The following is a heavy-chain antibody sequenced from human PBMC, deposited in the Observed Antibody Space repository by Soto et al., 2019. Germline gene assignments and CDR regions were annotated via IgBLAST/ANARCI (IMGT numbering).Heavy chain of an antibody. D-gene: IGHD2-2*01. CDR3: ARGNCSSTSCYPYNWFDP. V-gene: IGHV3-21*01. Sequence: GGSLRLSCAASGFTFSSYSMNWVRQAPGKGLEWVSSISSSSSYIYYADSVKGRFTISRDNAKNSLYLQMNSLRAEDTAVYYCARGNCSSTSCYPYNWFDPWGLVTLVTVSS. J-gene: IGHJ5*02. CDR1: GFTFSSYS. CDR2: ISSSSSYI.